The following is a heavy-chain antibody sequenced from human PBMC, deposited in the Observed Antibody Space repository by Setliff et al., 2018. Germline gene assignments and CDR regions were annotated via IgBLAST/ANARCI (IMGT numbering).Heavy chain of an antibody. V-gene: IGHV3-53*01. CDR1: GLSVSRSY. J-gene: IGHJ5*01. CDR3: ARYCSSGSFDC. CDR2: IYSSFYGGIT. Sequence: PGGSLRLSCAASGLSVSRSYMAWVRQAPGKGLQWVSLIYSSFYGGITFYSDSVKGRFTISRDNSMNTLYLQMHGLRAEDTAVYYCARYCSSGSFDCWGQGTLVTVSS. D-gene: IGHD2-2*01.